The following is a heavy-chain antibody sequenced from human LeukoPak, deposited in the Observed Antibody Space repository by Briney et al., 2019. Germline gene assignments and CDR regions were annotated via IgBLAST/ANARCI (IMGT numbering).Heavy chain of an antibody. J-gene: IGHJ4*02. V-gene: IGHV4-59*08. D-gene: IGHD3-10*01. CDR2: IYYSGST. Sequence: SETLSLTCTVSGGSISSYYWSWIRQPPWKGLEWIGYIYYSGSTNYNPSLKSRVTIPVDTSKNQFSLKLSSVTAADTAVYYCARLQRFGELPVDYWGQGTLVTVSS. CDR3: ARLQRFGELPVDY. CDR1: GGSISSYY.